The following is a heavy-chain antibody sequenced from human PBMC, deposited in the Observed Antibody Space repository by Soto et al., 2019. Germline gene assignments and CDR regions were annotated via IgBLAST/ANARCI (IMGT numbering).Heavy chain of an antibody. CDR2: IYYTGST. J-gene: IGHJ4*02. V-gene: IGHV4-59*01. Sequence: QVQLQESGPGLVKRSETLSLTCTVSGGSISSYYWSWIRQPPGKGLEWIGYIYYTGSTHYHPSLKGRVTISVDASKNQFSLKLSSMTAADTAVYYCARGVRSGWYGDYFVYWGQGTLVTVSS. D-gene: IGHD6-19*01. CDR1: GGSISSYY. CDR3: ARGVRSGWYGDYFVY.